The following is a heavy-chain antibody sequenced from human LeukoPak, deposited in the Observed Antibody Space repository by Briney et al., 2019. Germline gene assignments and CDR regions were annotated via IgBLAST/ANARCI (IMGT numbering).Heavy chain of an antibody. V-gene: IGHV4-39*01. CDR3: ARPPTYYGMDV. CDR1: GGSISSNNYY. D-gene: IGHD2-21*01. J-gene: IGHJ6*02. CDR2: IYSSGST. Sequence: SETLSLTCIVSGGSISSNNYYWGWIRQTPGKGLEWIVSIYSSGSTYYNPSLKSRVTISVDTSKNQFSLKLTSLSAGDTAVYYCARPPTYYGMDVWGQGTTVTVSS.